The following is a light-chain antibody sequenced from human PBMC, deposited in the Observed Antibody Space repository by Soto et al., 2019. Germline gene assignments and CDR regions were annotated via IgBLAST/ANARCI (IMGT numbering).Light chain of an antibody. CDR3: QVWDSSSGHYV. Sequence: SYELTQPPSVSVAPGQTARITCGGDNIGSKSVHWYQQKPRQAPVLVVYGDRDRPSGIPERFSGSNSGNTATLTISRVEAGDDADYYCQVWDSSSGHYVFGNGTKVTVL. CDR2: GDR. J-gene: IGLJ1*01. CDR1: NIGSKS. V-gene: IGLV3-21*02.